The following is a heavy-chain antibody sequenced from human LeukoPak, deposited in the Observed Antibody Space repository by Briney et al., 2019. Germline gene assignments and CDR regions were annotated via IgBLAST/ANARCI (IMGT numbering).Heavy chain of an antibody. CDR3: AREGIVVVPAAMGPWFDP. V-gene: IGHV3-21*01. CDR2: ISSSSSYI. D-gene: IGHD2-2*01. J-gene: IGHJ5*02. CDR1: GFTFSSYS. Sequence: KPGGSLRPSCAASGFTFSSYSMNWVRQAPGKGLEWVSSISSSSSYIYYADSVKGRFTISRDNAKNSLYLQMNSLRAEDTAVYYCAREGIVVVPAAMGPWFDPWGQGTLVTVSS.